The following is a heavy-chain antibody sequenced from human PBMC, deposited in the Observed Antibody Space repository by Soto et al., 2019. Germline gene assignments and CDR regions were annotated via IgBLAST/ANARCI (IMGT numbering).Heavy chain of an antibody. CDR3: ARGDIAAAGRGNYYYGMDV. CDR1: GVRFSSYA. V-gene: IGHV3-23*01. J-gene: IGHJ6*02. Sequence: PGWSLRLACAASGVRFSSYAMTWVRQAPGKGLEWVSAISGGGGSTYSADSVKGRFTISRDNSKNTLYLQMNSLRSEDTAVYYCARGDIAAAGRGNYYYGMDVWGQGTTVTVSS. D-gene: IGHD6-13*01. CDR2: ISGGGGST.